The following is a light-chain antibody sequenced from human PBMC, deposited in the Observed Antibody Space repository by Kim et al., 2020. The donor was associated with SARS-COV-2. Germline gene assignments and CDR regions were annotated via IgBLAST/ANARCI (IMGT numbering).Light chain of an antibody. J-gene: IGLJ2*01. V-gene: IGLV10-54*01. CDR3: STWDSSLRAVV. Sequence: QAGLTQPPSVSKDLRQTATLTCTGNSNNVGNRGAAWLQQHQGHPPKLLSYRNNNRPSGISERFSASRSGNTASLTIIGLQPEDEADYFCSTWDSSLRAVVFGGGTQLTVL. CDR1: SNNVGNRG. CDR2: RNN.